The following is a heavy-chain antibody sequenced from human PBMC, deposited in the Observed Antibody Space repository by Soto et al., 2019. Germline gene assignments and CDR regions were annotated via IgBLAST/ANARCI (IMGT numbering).Heavy chain of an antibody. V-gene: IGHV4-34*01. CDR2: INHSGST. CDR1: GGSFSGYY. CDR3: ARYPRGGGALYYYYYYMDV. D-gene: IGHD3-16*01. J-gene: IGHJ6*03. Sequence: SETLSLTCAVYGGSFSGYYWSWIRQPPGKGLEWIGEINHSGSTNYNPSLKSRVTISVDTSKNQFSLKLSSVTAADTAVYYCARYPRGGGALYYYYYYMDVWGKGTTVTGSS.